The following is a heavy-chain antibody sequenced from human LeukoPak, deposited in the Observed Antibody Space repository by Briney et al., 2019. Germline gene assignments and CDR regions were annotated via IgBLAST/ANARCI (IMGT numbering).Heavy chain of an antibody. J-gene: IGHJ3*02. D-gene: IGHD5-18*01. V-gene: IGHV3-23*01. Sequence: GGSLRLSCAASGFTFSVHGINWVRQAPGKGLEWVSAISPSGDITYYADSVKGRFTISRDNYKNTVNLQMNDLRAEDTAVYYCARQGTAMGFDAFDIWGQGTMVTVSS. CDR1: GFTFSVHG. CDR3: ARQGTAMGFDAFDI. CDR2: ISPSGDIT.